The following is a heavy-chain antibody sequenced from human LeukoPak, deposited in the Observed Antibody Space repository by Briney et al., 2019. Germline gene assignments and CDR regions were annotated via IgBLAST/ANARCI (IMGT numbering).Heavy chain of an antibody. Sequence: ASVKVSCKASGYTFTSFGISWVRQAPGQGLEWMGWISAYNGNTNYAQKLQGRVTMTTDTSTSTAYMELRSLRSDDTAVYYCAKARGVVDYFDYWGQGTLVTVSS. CDR1: GYTFTSFG. J-gene: IGHJ4*02. V-gene: IGHV1-18*01. D-gene: IGHD3-16*01. CDR3: AKARGVVDYFDY. CDR2: ISAYNGNT.